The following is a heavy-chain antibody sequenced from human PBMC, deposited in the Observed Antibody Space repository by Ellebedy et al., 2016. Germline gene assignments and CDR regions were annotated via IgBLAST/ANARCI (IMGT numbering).Heavy chain of an antibody. D-gene: IGHD4/OR15-4a*01. V-gene: IGHV3-9*01. CDR2: ISWDSAVI. CDR1: GFTFNDYA. Sequence: SLKISCAGSGFTFNDYALHWVRQAPGKGLEWVSGISWDSAVIGYGGSVKGRFTISKDSAKNYLYLQMNSLRPEDTAFYYCAKGTMDYLYHWGQGTLVTVSS. J-gene: IGHJ4*02. CDR3: AKGTMDYLYH.